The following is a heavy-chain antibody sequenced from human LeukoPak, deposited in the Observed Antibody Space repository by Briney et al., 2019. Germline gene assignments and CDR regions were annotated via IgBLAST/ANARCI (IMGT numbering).Heavy chain of an antibody. CDR2: INHSGST. CDR3: ARVVFSLGFYYYYYMDV. Sequence: PSETLSLTCAVYGGSFSDYYWSWIRQPPGKGLEWIGEINHSGSTNYNPSVKSRVTISVDTSKNQFSLKLSSVTAADTAVYYCARVVFSLGFYYYYYMDVWGKGTTVTVSS. CDR1: GGSFSDYY. J-gene: IGHJ6*03. D-gene: IGHD3-9*01. V-gene: IGHV4-34*01.